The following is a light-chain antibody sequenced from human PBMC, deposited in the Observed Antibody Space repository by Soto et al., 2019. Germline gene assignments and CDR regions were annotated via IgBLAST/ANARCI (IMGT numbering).Light chain of an antibody. J-gene: IGLJ2*01. CDR3: SSHSSSSTLVV. CDR2: DVN. V-gene: IGLV2-14*03. Sequence: QSALTQPASMSGSPGQSITISVTGTSGDVGGYNYVSLYRQHPGKAPKLMIYDVNNPPSGVTNRFSGSKSGNTASLTISGLQAEDEADYYCSSHSSSSTLVVFGGGTKLTVL. CDR1: SGDVGGYNY.